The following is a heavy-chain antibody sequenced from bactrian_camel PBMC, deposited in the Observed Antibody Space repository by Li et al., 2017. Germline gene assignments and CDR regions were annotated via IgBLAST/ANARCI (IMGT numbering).Heavy chain of an antibody. CDR1: GGLLRNFC. J-gene: IGHJ4*01. V-gene: IGHV3S63*01. CDR3: AADFDVYDGSCLRPADFEY. CDR2: ISSRGAAP. D-gene: IGHD6*01. Sequence: QLVESGGGSVNSGGSLRLSCVVSGGLLRNFCMGWFRQSPGKEREGVSCISSRGAAPFYEASVKGRFTISRDNAKNTLYLQMNNLKPEDTATYYCAADFDVYDGSCLRPADFEYWGQGTQVTVS.